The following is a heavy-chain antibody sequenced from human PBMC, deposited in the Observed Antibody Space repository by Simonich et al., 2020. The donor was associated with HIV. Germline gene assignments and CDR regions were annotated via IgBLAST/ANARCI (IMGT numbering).Heavy chain of an antibody. J-gene: IGHJ1*01. CDR2: IRSKSYGGTT. CDR3: TSSDYDSSDYYYRYFQH. D-gene: IGHD3-22*01. V-gene: IGHV3-49*03. CDR1: GFTFGDYA. Sequence: EVQLVESGGGLVQPGRSLRLSCTASGFTFGDYAMSWFRQAPGKGLGWLGFIRSKSYGGTTEYAASVKGRFTISRDDSKSIAYLQMNSLKTEDTAVYYCTSSDYDSSDYYYRYFQHWGQGTLVTVSS.